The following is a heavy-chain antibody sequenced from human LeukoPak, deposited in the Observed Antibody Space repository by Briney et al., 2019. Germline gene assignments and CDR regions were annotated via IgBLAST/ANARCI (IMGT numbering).Heavy chain of an antibody. J-gene: IGHJ4*02. V-gene: IGHV1-8*01. Sequence: GASVKVSCKASGYTFISNDINWVPQATGQGLEWMGWLNPNRGNTGFPQKFQGRVTVTRNTSISTAYMELSSLRSEDTAVYYCARGHYDFLTGYSFDYWGQGTLVAVSS. D-gene: IGHD3-9*01. CDR2: LNPNRGNT. CDR3: ARGHYDFLTGYSFDY. CDR1: GYTFISND.